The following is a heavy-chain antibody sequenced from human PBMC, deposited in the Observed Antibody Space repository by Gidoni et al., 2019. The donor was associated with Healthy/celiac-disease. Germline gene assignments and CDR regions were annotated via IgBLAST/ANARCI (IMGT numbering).Heavy chain of an antibody. V-gene: IGHV1-3*01. Sequence: QVQLVQSGAEVKKPGASVKVSCKASGYTFTSYAMHCVRQAPGQRLEWMGWINAGNGNTKYSQKFQGRDTITRETAASTAYMELSSLRSEDTAVYYCARGNQLYYVDYWGQGTLVTVSS. D-gene: IGHD2-2*01. CDR2: INAGNGNT. J-gene: IGHJ4*02. CDR1: GYTFTSYA. CDR3: ARGNQLYYVDY.